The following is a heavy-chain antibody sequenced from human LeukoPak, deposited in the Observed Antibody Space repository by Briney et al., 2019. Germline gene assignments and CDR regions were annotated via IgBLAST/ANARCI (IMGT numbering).Heavy chain of an antibody. CDR3: ARVRISEKLWSGYYMDV. J-gene: IGHJ6*03. D-gene: IGHD3-3*01. Sequence: PSQTLSLTCTVSGGFISSGGYSWSWIRQHPGKGLEWIGYIYYSGSTYYNPSLKSRVTISVDTSKNQFSLKLSSVTAADTAAYYCARVRISEKLWSGYYMDVWGKGTTVTVSS. V-gene: IGHV4-31*03. CDR2: IYYSGST. CDR1: GGFISSGGYS.